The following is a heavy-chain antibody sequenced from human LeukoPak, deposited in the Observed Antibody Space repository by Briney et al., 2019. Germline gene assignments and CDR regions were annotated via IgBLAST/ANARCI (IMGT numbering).Heavy chain of an antibody. J-gene: IGHJ4*02. CDR2: ISYDGSNK. D-gene: IGHD4-23*01. Sequence: PGGSLRLSCAASGFTFSSYAMHWVRQAPGKGLEGVAVISYDGSNKYYADSVKGRFTISRDNSKNTLYLQMNSLRAEDTAVYYCARGIRGGKASDFDYWGQGTLVTVSS. CDR3: ARGIRGGKASDFDY. V-gene: IGHV3-30-3*01. CDR1: GFTFSSYA.